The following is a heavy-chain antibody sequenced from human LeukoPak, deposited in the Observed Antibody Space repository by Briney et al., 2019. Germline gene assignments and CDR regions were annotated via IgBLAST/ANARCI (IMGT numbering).Heavy chain of an antibody. J-gene: IGHJ2*01. CDR3: ARDFSGYDRGYFDL. D-gene: IGHD5-12*01. CDR2: IYYSGST. V-gene: IGHV4-59*01. Sequence: SETLSLTCTVSGGSISSYYWSWIRQPPGKELEWIGYIYYSGSTNYNPSLKSRVTISVDTSKNQFSLKLSSVTAADTAVYYCARDFSGYDRGYFDLWGRGTLVTVSS. CDR1: GGSISSYY.